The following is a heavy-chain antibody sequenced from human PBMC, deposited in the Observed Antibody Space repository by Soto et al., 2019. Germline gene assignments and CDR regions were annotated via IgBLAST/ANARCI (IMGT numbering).Heavy chain of an antibody. V-gene: IGHV1-69*13. Sequence: PVKVSCKASGTFKSYSITWVRQASGQGLEWMGVITPMFGTINYAQKFQGRVTITADESTNTAYMELSSLRSGDTAVYYCARLRRKTFLIDAFDIWGPGTMVTVSS. CDR2: ITPMFGTI. CDR1: GTFKSYS. CDR3: ARLRRKTFLIDAFDI. J-gene: IGHJ3*02.